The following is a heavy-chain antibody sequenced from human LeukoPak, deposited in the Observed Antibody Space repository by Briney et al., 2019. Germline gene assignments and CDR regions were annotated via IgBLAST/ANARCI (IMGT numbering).Heavy chain of an antibody. CDR2: IYPGDSDT. V-gene: IGHV5-51*01. CDR1: GYSFTSYW. CDR3: ARHSNYYDSSGYSTPVALDY. J-gene: IGHJ4*02. Sequence: GESLKISCKGSGYSFTSYWIGWVRQMPGKGLEWMGIIYPGDSDTRYSPSFQGQVTISADKSISTAHLQWSSLKASDTAMYYCARHSNYYDSSGYSTPVALDYWGQGTLVTVSS. D-gene: IGHD3-22*01.